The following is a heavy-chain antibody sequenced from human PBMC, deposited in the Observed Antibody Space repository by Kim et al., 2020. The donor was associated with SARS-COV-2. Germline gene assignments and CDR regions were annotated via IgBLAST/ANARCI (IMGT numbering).Heavy chain of an antibody. CDR1: GGSFSGYY. CDR2: INHSGST. Sequence: SETLSLTCAVYGGSFSGYYWSWIRQPPGKGLEWIGEINHSGSTNYNPSLKSRVTISVDTSKNQFSLKLSSVTAADTAVYYCARGGLRGLPRSYYYYYGMDVWGQGTTVTVSS. J-gene: IGHJ6*02. D-gene: IGHD2-21*01. CDR3: ARGGLRGLPRSYYYYYGMDV. V-gene: IGHV4-34*01.